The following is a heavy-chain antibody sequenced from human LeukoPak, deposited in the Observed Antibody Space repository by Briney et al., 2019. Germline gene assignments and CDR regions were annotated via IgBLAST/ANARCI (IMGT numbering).Heavy chain of an antibody. J-gene: IGHJ4*02. D-gene: IGHD2-2*01. CDR3: ARDYCSSTSCLFDY. CDR1: GYTFTGYH. Sequence: ASVKVSCKASGYTFTGYHMHWVRQAPGQGLEWMGRINPNSGDTNYAQKFQGRVAMTRDTSISTAFMELARLRSDDTAVYYCARDYCSSTSCLFDYWGQGTLVTVSS. CDR2: INPNSGDT. V-gene: IGHV1-2*06.